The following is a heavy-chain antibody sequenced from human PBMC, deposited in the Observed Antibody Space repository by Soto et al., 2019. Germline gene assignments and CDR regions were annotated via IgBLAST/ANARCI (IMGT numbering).Heavy chain of an antibody. CDR1: GCTSSSYE. CDR2: ISSSGSTM. CDR3: AREGSGYYSDAFDI. V-gene: IGHV3-48*03. Sequence: GGSLRLSCAASGCTSSSYEMNLVRQTTGKGLEWVSYISSSGSTMYYADSVKGRFTISRDNAKNSLFLQMNSLRAKDTAVYYCAREGSGYYSDAFDIWGQGTMVT. D-gene: IGHD3-22*01. J-gene: IGHJ3*02.